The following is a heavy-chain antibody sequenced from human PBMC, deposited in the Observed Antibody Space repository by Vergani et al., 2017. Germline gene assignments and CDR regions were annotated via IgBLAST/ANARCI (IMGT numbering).Heavy chain of an antibody. CDR2: IQFDGSNQ. D-gene: IGHD3-16*01. CDR1: GFTLSNYD. V-gene: IGHV3-30*02. Sequence: VQVVESGGGVVQRGGSLRLSCATSGFTLSNYDMQWIRQGPGKGLEFVAFIQFDGSNQYYADSVKGRFTLSRDFSKNTLYLQMNSLRTDDTATYYCAKHFRGWGIDYWGQGTQVIVSS. J-gene: IGHJ4*02. CDR3: AKHFRGWGIDY.